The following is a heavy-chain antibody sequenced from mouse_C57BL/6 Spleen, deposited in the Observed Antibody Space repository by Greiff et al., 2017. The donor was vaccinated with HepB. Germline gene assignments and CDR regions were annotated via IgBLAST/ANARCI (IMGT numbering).Heavy chain of an antibody. CDR2: ISNGGGST. D-gene: IGHD4-1*01. V-gene: IGHV5-12*01. CDR3: ARQETGAFDY. J-gene: IGHJ2*01. Sequence: EVMLVESGGGLVQPGGSLKLSCAASGFTFSDYYMYWVRQTPEKRLEWVAYISNGGGSTYYPDTVKGRFTISRDNAKNTLYLQMSRLKSEDTAMYYCARQETGAFDYWGQGTTLTVSS. CDR1: GFTFSDYY.